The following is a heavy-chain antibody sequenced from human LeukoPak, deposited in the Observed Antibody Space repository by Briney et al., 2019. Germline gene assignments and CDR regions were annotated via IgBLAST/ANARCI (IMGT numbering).Heavy chain of an antibody. Sequence: PGGSLRLSCAASGFTFSSYSMNWVRQAPGKGLEWVSYISSSSSTIYYADSVKGRFTISRDNAKNSLYLQMNSLRDEDTAVYYCARGDDFWSGNRNGDYWGQGTLVTVSS. CDR3: ARGDDFWSGNRNGDY. D-gene: IGHD3-3*01. V-gene: IGHV3-48*02. CDR1: GFTFSSYS. J-gene: IGHJ4*02. CDR2: ISSSSSTI.